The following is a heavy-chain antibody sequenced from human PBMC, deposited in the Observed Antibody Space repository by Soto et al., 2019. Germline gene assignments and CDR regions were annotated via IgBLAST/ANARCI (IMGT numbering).Heavy chain of an antibody. CDR2: IGSGGDT. V-gene: IGHV3-13*01. Sequence: PGGSLRLSCAASGFTFSGYDMHWVRQAPGKGLEWVSVIGSGGDTYYLDSVKGRFTISRENAKNSLYLQMNSLRAADTAVYYRSRGYSSGWFDWFDPWGQGTLVTVSS. J-gene: IGHJ5*02. CDR3: SRGYSSGWFDWFDP. D-gene: IGHD6-19*01. CDR1: GFTFSGYD.